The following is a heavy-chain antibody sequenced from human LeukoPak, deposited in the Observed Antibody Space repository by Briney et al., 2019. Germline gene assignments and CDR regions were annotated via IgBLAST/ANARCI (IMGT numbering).Heavy chain of an antibody. CDR1: GFTVSDDY. Sequence: GGSLTLSCAVSGFTVSDDYMAWVRLAPGGGLEWLSLIYGDGTKFYTDSVRGRFTISRDNFKNTMYLQMNSLRPEDTALYYCARDRAGAQNWVAFDPGGQGTLVTVSS. D-gene: IGHD7-27*01. V-gene: IGHV3-66*02. J-gene: IGHJ5*02. CDR3: ARDRAGAQNWVAFDP. CDR2: IYGDGTK.